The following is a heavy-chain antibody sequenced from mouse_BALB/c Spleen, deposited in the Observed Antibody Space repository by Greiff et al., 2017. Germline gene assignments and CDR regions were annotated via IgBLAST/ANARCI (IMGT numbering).Heavy chain of an antibody. CDR3: ASAYYGSSYAMDY. J-gene: IGHJ4*01. Sequence: VQRVESGPGLVAPSQSLSITCTVSGFSLTSYGVHWVRPPPGKGLEWLGVIWAGGSTNYNSALMSRLSISKDNSKSQVFLKMNSLQTDDTAMYYCASAYYGSSYAMDYWGQGTSVTVSS. V-gene: IGHV2-9*02. CDR2: IWAGGST. D-gene: IGHD1-1*01. CDR1: GFSLTSYG.